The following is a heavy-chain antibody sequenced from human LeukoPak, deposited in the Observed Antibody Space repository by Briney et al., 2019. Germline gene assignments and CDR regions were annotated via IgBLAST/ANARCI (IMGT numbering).Heavy chain of an antibody. CDR2: ISESGDKT. Sequence: GGSLRLSCAASGFPFSNYAMNWFRQAPGKGLEWVSSISESGDKTDYADSVRGRFTISRDNSQNTLYLQMNSLRVEDTALYYCAKQWFDCWGQGNVVTVSS. V-gene: IGHV3-23*01. D-gene: IGHD3-22*01. J-gene: IGHJ1*01. CDR1: GFPFSNYA. CDR3: AKQWFDC.